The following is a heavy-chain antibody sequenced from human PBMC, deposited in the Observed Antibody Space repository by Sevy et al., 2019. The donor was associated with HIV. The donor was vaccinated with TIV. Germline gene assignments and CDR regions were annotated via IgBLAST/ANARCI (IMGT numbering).Heavy chain of an antibody. CDR3: ARVLGLGYCSGGSCYSEFDAFDI. J-gene: IGHJ3*02. CDR1: GFTFSSYS. D-gene: IGHD2-15*01. Sequence: GGYLRLSCAASGFTFSSYSMNWVRQAPGKGLEWVSSISSSSSYIYYADSVKGRFTISRDNAKNSLYLQMNSLRAEDTAVYYCARVLGLGYCSGGSCYSEFDAFDIWGQGTMVTVSS. V-gene: IGHV3-21*01. CDR2: ISSSSSYI.